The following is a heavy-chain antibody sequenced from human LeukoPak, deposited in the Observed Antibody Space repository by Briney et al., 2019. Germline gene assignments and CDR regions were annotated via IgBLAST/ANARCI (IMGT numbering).Heavy chain of an antibody. CDR2: IRYDGSNK. Sequence: GGSLRLSCAASGFTFSSYGMHWVRQAPGKGLEWVAFIRYDGSNKYYADSVKGRFTISRDNSKNTLYPQINSLRAEDTAVYYCAKQGHYYDSTGYFDYWGQGTLVTVSS. D-gene: IGHD3-22*01. J-gene: IGHJ4*02. V-gene: IGHV3-30*02. CDR3: AKQGHYYDSTGYFDY. CDR1: GFTFSSYG.